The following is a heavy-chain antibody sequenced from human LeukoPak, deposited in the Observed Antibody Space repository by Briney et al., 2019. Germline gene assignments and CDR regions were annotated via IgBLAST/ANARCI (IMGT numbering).Heavy chain of an antibody. Sequence: SETLSLTCAVYGGSFSGYYWSWIRQPPGKGLEWIGEINHSGSTNYNPSLKSRVTISVDTSKNQFSLKLSSVTAADTAVYYCARGILLWFNYYMDVWGKGTTVTVFS. CDR2: INHSGST. CDR1: GGSFSGYY. J-gene: IGHJ6*03. D-gene: IGHD5-18*01. CDR3: ARGILLWFNYYMDV. V-gene: IGHV4-34*01.